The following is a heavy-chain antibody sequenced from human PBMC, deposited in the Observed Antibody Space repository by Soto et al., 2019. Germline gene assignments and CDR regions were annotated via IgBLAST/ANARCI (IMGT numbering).Heavy chain of an antibody. CDR1: GFMFSNYG. V-gene: IGHV3-23*01. J-gene: IGHJ4*02. CDR3: AKEPNSGTYCIIDY. D-gene: IGHD1-26*01. Sequence: EVRLLESGGGLVQPGGSLRLSCEASGFMFSNYGMNWVRQAPGKGLEWVSGISDSGGHTYYADSVKGRLTISRDNSKNTLYLQMTSLRAEDTAIYYCAKEPNSGTYCIIDYWGQGTLVTVSS. CDR2: ISDSGGHT.